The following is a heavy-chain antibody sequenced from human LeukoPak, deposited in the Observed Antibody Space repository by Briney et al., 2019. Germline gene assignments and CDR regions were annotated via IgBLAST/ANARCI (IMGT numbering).Heavy chain of an antibody. J-gene: IGHJ4*02. V-gene: IGHV4-59*01. D-gene: IGHD3-16*02. CDR3: ARDPYDYVWGSYRYPFDY. Sequence: SETLSLTCTVSGGSISSYYWSWIRQPPGKGLEWIGYIYYSGSTNYNPSLKSRVTISVDTSKNQFSLKLSSVTAADTAVYYCARDPYDYVWGSYRYPFDYWGQGTLVTVSS. CDR1: GGSISSYY. CDR2: IYYSGST.